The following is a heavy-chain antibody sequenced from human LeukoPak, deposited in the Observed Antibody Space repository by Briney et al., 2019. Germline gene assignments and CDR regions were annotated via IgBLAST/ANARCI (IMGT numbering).Heavy chain of an antibody. J-gene: IGHJ4*02. D-gene: IGHD2-21*01. CDR1: GFTFSDYY. Sequence: GGSLRLSCAASGFTFSDYYMSWIRQAPGKGLEWVSYISSSGSTIYYADSVKGRFTISRDSAKNSLYLQMNSLRAEDTAVYYCAREYCGGDCYYDYWGQGTLVTVSP. V-gene: IGHV3-11*01. CDR2: ISSSGSTI. CDR3: AREYCGGDCYYDY.